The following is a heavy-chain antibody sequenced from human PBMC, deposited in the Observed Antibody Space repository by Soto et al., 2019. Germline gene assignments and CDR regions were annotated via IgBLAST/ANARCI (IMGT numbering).Heavy chain of an antibody. J-gene: IGHJ4*02. V-gene: IGHV1-2*02. CDR1: GYTFINYY. CDR3: ATPTPLRGAMITNINFDF. Sequence: ASVKVSCKASGYTFINYYMHWVRQAPGQGFEWMGRISPKSGGSNYAQKFQGRVSMTWDTSLKTAYLELSGLKSDDTAVYYCATPTPLRGAMITNINFDFWGQGTPVTVSS. CDR2: ISPKSGGS. D-gene: IGHD3-10*01.